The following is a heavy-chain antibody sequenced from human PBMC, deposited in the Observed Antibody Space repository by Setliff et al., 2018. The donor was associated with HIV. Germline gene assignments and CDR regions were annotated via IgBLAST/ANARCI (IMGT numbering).Heavy chain of an antibody. J-gene: IGHJ4*02. V-gene: IGHV4-34*01. D-gene: IGHD3-16*01. CDR1: GASFSNYY. CDR2: VNHRGIT. CDR3: ARCRRTLYYFDY. Sequence: SETLSLTCAVYGASFSNYYWSWIRQPPGKGLEWIGEVNHRGITNYNPSLKSRVSISVDTSKNQFSLKLSPVTAADTAVYYCARCRRTLYYFDYWGQGTLVTV.